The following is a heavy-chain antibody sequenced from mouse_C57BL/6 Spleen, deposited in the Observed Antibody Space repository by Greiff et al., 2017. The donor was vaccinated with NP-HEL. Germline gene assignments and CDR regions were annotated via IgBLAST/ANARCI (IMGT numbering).Heavy chain of an antibody. CDR3: ARLDSSGYYFDY. V-gene: IGHV2-2*01. CDR2: IWSGGST. D-gene: IGHD3-2*02. CDR1: GFSLTSYG. J-gene: IGHJ2*01. Sequence: QVQLKESGPGLVQPSQSLSITCTVSGFSLTSYGVHWVRQSPGKGLEWLGVIWSGGSTDYNAAFISRLSISKDNSKSQVFFKMNSLQADDTAIYYCARLDSSGYYFDYWGQGTTLTVSS.